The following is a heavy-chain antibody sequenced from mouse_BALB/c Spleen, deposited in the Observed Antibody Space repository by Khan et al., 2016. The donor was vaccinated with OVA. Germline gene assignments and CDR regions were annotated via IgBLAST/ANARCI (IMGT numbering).Heavy chain of an antibody. CDR2: IWWDDVK. CDR3: ARIGYGSSHWYFDV. Sequence: QVQLKQSGPGKLQPSQTLSLTCSFSGFSLSTSGMGVGWIRKPSGKGLEWLTHIWWDDVKRYNPALRSRLAISKDTSSSQVFLKIASVDPADTATYYCARIGYGSSHWYFDVWGAGTTVTVSS. V-gene: IGHV8-8*01. CDR1: GFSLSTSGMG. D-gene: IGHD1-1*01. J-gene: IGHJ1*01.